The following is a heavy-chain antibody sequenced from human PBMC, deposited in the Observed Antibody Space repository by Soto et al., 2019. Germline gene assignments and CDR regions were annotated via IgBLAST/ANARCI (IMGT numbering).Heavy chain of an antibody. V-gene: IGHV4-31*03. CDR2: IYYSGST. Sequence: QVQLQESGPGLVKPSQTLSLTCTVSGGSISIGGYYWSWIRQHPGKCLECIGYIYYSGSTYYNPSIKSRVTISVDTSKNQFSMKLTSVTAADTAVYYCAREPSIWGQGTLVTVSS. J-gene: IGHJ4*02. CDR3: AREPSI. CDR1: GGSISIGGYY.